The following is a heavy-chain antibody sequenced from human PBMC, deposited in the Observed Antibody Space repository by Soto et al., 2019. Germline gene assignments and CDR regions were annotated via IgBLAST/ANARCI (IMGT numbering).Heavy chain of an antibody. CDR3: AKDHPVRGVIITAVDY. Sequence: GGSLRLSCAASGFTFSSYAMNWVRQTPGKGLEWVSGISSSGGSTYYADSVKGRFTISRDNSKNTLYLQMNSLRAEDTAVYYCAKDHPVRGVIITAVDYWGHGTLVTVSS. J-gene: IGHJ4*01. CDR2: ISSSGGST. D-gene: IGHD3-10*01. V-gene: IGHV3-23*01. CDR1: GFTFSSYA.